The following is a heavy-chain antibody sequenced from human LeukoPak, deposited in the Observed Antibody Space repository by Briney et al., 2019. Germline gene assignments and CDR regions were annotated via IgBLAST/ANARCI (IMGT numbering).Heavy chain of an antibody. CDR3: ASWGQGRPRAADFDY. CDR2: ISGSGGST. Sequence: PGGSLRLSCAASGFTFSSYALSWVRQAPGKGLEWVSAISGSGGSTNYADSVKGRFTISRDNSKNTLYLQMNSLRAEDTAVYYCASWGQGRPRAADFDYWGQGTLVTVSS. D-gene: IGHD6-13*01. CDR1: GFTFSSYA. V-gene: IGHV3-23*01. J-gene: IGHJ4*02.